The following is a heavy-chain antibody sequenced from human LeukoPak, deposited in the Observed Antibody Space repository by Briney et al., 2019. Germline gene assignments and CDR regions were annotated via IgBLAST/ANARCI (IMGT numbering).Heavy chain of an antibody. CDR1: GFTFSDYY. V-gene: IGHV3-11*01. Sequence: GGSLRLSCAASGFTFSDYYMSWIRQAPGKGLEWVSYISSSGSTIYYADSVKGRFTISRDNAKNSLYLQMNSLRAEDTAVYYCARVRGFLEPDDAFDIWGQGTMVTVSS. CDR2: ISSSGSTI. CDR3: ARVRGFLEPDDAFDI. D-gene: IGHD3-3*01. J-gene: IGHJ3*02.